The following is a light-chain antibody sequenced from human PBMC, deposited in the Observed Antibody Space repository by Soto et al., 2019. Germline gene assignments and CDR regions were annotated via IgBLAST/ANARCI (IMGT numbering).Light chain of an antibody. J-gene: IGKJ5*01. CDR1: QSIDNN. CDR3: QQYNDRPPIT. Sequence: EIVMTQSPVTLSASPGESATLSCRASQSIDNNVAWYQQKPGQAPRLLIVGSFARATGIPARFSGSGSGSEFTLTISGPQSEDFAVYYCQQYNDRPPITFGQGTRLEI. V-gene: IGKV3-15*01. CDR2: GSF.